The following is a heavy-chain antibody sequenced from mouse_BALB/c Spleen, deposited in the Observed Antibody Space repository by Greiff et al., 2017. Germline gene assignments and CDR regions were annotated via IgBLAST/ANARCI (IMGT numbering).Heavy chain of an antibody. D-gene: IGHD1-1*01. CDR2: IRSKSNNYAT. V-gene: IGHV10-1*02. CDR1: GFTFNTYA. J-gene: IGHJ3*01. Sequence: EVMLVESGGGLVQPKGSLKLSCAASGFTFNTYAMNWVRQAPGKGLEWVARIRSKSNNYATYYADSVKDRFTISRDDSQSMLYLQMNNLKTEDTAMYYCVRAYYYVSSWFAYWGQGTLVTVSA. CDR3: VRAYYYVSSWFAY.